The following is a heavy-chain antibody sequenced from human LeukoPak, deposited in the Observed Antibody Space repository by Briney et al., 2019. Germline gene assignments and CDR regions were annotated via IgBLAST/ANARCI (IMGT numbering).Heavy chain of an antibody. V-gene: IGHV3-49*04. CDR2: IRSITFVGTT. Sequence: GGSLRLSCTTSGFTFRDFAMGWVRQAPGKGLEWVSLIRSITFVGTTEYAASVKGRFTFSRDDSKSIAYLQMNSLKSEDTALYYCTRIRGYSGYEIWGQGALVTVSS. CDR3: TRIRGYSGYEI. J-gene: IGHJ4*02. CDR1: GFTFRDFA. D-gene: IGHD5-12*01.